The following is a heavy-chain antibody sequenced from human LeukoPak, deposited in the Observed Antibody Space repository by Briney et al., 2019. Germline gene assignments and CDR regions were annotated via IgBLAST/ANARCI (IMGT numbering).Heavy chain of an antibody. Sequence: SETLSLTCAVYGGSFSGYYWSWIRQPPGKGLEWIGEINHSGSTNYNPSLKSRVTISVDTSKNQSSLKLSSVTAADTAVYYCARGFGRGSSWYADYWGQGTLVTVSS. V-gene: IGHV4-34*01. D-gene: IGHD6-13*01. J-gene: IGHJ4*02. CDR3: ARGFGRGSSWYADY. CDR1: GGSFSGYY. CDR2: INHSGST.